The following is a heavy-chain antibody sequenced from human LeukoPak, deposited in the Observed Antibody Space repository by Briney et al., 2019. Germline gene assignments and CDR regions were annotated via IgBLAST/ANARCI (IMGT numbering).Heavy chain of an antibody. V-gene: IGHV4-30-2*01. J-gene: IGHJ4*02. CDR1: GDSVSSGGYS. CDR3: ARSTYGDFVLFDF. Sequence: SSQTLSLTCAVSGDSVSSGGYSWSWLRQPPGKGLEWIGYFYYSGSPYYNPSLKSRVTLSVDMSTNQFSLNLTSVTAADTAVYYCARSTYGDFVLFDFWGQGILVTVSS. CDR2: FYYSGSP. D-gene: IGHD4-17*01.